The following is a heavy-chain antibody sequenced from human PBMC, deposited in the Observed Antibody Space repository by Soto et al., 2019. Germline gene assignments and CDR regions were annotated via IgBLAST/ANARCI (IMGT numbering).Heavy chain of an antibody. Sequence: QVQLVQSGAEVKKPGSSVKVSCKASGGTFSSYTISWVRQAPGQGLEWMGRIIPILGIANYAQKVQGRVTITSHKSTSASNMQLRVLSSEASAVYYCASDTVVTVRQNSGYDLHYGMDVWGHGTKVTVSS. CDR1: GGTFSSYT. CDR2: IIPILGIA. V-gene: IGHV1-69*02. CDR3: ASDTVVTVRQNSGYDLHYGMDV. J-gene: IGHJ6*02. D-gene: IGHD5-12*01.